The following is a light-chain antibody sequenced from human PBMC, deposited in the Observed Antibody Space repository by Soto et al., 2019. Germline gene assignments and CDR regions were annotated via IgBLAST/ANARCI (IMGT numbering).Light chain of an antibody. Sequence: QSALTQPRSVSGSPGQSVTISCTGPSSDITNYNSVSWFQQHPGKAPKLMIYDVNKRPSGVPDRFSGSKSGNTASLTISGLQAEDEADYHCCSYAGSSSLFGGGTKLTVL. CDR1: SSDITNYNS. V-gene: IGLV2-11*01. CDR3: CSYAGSSSL. CDR2: DVN. J-gene: IGLJ3*02.